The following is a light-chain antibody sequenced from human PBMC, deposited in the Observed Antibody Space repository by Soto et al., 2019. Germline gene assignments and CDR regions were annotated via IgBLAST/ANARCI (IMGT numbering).Light chain of an antibody. J-gene: IGKJ4*01. CDR2: DAS. V-gene: IGKV3-11*01. CDR1: QSVSSY. Sequence: EIVLTQSAATLSLSPGDRATLSCRASQSVSSYLAWYQQKPGQAPRLLIYDASNRATGIPARFSGSGSGTEFTLTITTLEPADFAVYYCQQRSNWPSTFGGGTKVEIK. CDR3: QQRSNWPST.